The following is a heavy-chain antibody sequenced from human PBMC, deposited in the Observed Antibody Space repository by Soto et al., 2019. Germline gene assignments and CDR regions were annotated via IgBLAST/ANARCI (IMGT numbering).Heavy chain of an antibody. CDR3: AKDRYYYDSSGYYYPIH. Sequence: PGGSLRLSCAASGFTFSSYGMHWVRQAPGKGLEWVAVISYDGSNKYYADSVKGRFTISRDNSKNTLYLQMNSLRAEDTAVYYCAKDRYYYDSSGYYYPIHWGQGT. D-gene: IGHD3-22*01. J-gene: IGHJ4*02. CDR2: ISYDGSNK. V-gene: IGHV3-30*18. CDR1: GFTFSSYG.